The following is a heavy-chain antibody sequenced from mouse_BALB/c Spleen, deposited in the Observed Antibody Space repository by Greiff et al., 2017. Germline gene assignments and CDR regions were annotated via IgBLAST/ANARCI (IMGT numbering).Heavy chain of an antibody. CDR1: GYTFTDYE. J-gene: IGHJ2*01. D-gene: IGHD2-10*02. V-gene: IGHV1-15*01. CDR2: IDPETGGT. CDR3: TRWGLDDY. Sequence: LVESGAELVRPGASVTLSCKASGYTFTDYEMHWVKQTPVHGLEWIGAIDPETGGTAYNQKFKGKATLTADKSSSTAYMELRSLTSEDSAVYYCTRWGLDDYWGQGTTLTVSS.